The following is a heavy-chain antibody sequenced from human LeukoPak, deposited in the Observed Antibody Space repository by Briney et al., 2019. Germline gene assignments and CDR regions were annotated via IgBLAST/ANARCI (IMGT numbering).Heavy chain of an antibody. V-gene: IGHV4-39*01. CDR1: GGSISSSSYY. D-gene: IGHD3-3*01. CDR2: IYYSGST. CDR3: ARLSDFWSGYPGY. Sequence: SETLSLTCTVSGGSISSSSYYWGWIRQPPGKGLERIGSIYYSGSTYYNPSLKSRVTISVDTSKNQFSLKLSSVTAADTAVYYCARLSDFWSGYPGYWGQGTLVTVSS. J-gene: IGHJ4*02.